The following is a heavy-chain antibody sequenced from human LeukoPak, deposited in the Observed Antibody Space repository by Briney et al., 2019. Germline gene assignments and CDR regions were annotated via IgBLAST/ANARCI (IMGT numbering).Heavy chain of an antibody. J-gene: IGHJ6*02. CDR2: ISSSGSTI. CDR1: GFTFSDYY. D-gene: IGHD2-15*01. V-gene: IGHV3-11*04. CDR3: ARDFSIVVVVAAAYYYGMDV. Sequence: PGGSLRLSCAASGFTFSDYYMSWIRQAPGKGLEWVSYISSSGSTIYYADSVKGRFTISRDNAKNSLYLQMNSLRAEDTAVYYCARDFSIVVVVAAAYYYGMDVWGQGTTVTVSS.